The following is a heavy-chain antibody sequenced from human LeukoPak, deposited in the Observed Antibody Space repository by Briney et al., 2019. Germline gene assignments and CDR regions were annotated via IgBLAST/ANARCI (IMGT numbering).Heavy chain of an antibody. J-gene: IGHJ4*02. Sequence: LGGSLRLSCAASGFTVSSNYMNWVRQAPGKGLEWVSVIYSGGSTYYADSVKGRFTISRDNSKNTLYLQMNSLRAEDTAVYYCARDHPGTVTNLWGQGTLVTVSS. CDR2: IYSGGST. D-gene: IGHD4-4*01. CDR1: GFTVSSNY. CDR3: ARDHPGTVTNL. V-gene: IGHV3-66*01.